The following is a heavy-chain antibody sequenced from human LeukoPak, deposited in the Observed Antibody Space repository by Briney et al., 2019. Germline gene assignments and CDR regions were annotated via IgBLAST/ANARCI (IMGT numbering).Heavy chain of an antibody. J-gene: IGHJ4*02. CDR3: PRARIAVAGTTYYWDY. CDR1: GGSFSGYY. Sequence: SETLSLTCAVYGGSFSGYYWSWIRQPAGKGLEWIGRIYTSGSTNYNPSLKSRVTMSVDTSKNQFSLKLSSMTAADTAVYYCPRARIAVAGTTYYWDYWGQGTLVTVSS. CDR2: IYTSGST. V-gene: IGHV4-59*10. D-gene: IGHD6-19*01.